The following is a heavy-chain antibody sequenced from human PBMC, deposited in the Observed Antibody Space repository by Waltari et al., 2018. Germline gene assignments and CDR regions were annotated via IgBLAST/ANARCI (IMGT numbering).Heavy chain of an antibody. D-gene: IGHD3-22*01. J-gene: IGHJ5*02. CDR3: ARPLYYYDSSGYFA. CDR1: GGSFSGYY. V-gene: IGHV4-34*01. CDR2: INHSGSP. Sequence: QVQLQQWGAGLLKPSETLSLTCAVYGGSFSGYYWSWIRQPPGKGLEWIGEINHSGSPNYNPSLKSRVTISVDTSKNQFSLKLSSVTAADTAVYYCARPLYYYDSSGYFAWGQGTLVTVSS.